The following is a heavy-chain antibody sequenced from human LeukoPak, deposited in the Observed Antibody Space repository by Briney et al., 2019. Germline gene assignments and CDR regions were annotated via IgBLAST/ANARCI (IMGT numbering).Heavy chain of an antibody. V-gene: IGHV3-30*04. J-gene: IGHJ3*02. CDR2: ISYDGNIK. D-gene: IGHD1-26*01. Sequence: PGRSLRLSCAASGFTFSSYAMHWVRQAPGKGLEWVAVISYDGNIKHYTDSVKGRFTISRDNSKNTLYLQMNSLRAEDTAMYYCARDYLMGGTTGKAFDIWGQGTMVTISS. CDR1: GFTFSSYA. CDR3: ARDYLMGGTTGKAFDI.